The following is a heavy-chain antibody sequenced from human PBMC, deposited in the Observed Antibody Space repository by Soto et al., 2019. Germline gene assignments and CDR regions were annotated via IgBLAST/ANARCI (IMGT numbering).Heavy chain of an antibody. CDR2: INHSGST. D-gene: IGHD3-9*01. CDR1: GGSFSGYY. CDR3: ARGRVVYDILTGYYEYYYHGMDV. V-gene: IGHV4-34*01. Sequence: SETLSLTCAVYGGSFSGYYWSWIRQPPGKGLEWIGEINHSGSTNYNPSLKSRVTISVDTSKNQFSLKLSSVTAADTAVYYCARGRVVYDILTGYYEYYYHGMDVWGQGTTVT. J-gene: IGHJ6*02.